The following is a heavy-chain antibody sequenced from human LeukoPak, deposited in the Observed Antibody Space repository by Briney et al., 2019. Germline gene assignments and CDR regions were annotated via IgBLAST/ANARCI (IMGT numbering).Heavy chain of an antibody. V-gene: IGHV3-48*04. CDR1: GFPFSDYS. Sequence: PGGSLRLSCTASGFPFSDYSMNWVRQAPGKGLEWISYIGIDSGNTKYADSVRGRFTISADSAKSSLYLQMNSLRVEDTAVYYCARDHNYAFDNWGQGTLVSVSS. CDR2: IGIDSGNT. D-gene: IGHD1-1*01. J-gene: IGHJ4*02. CDR3: ARDHNYAFDN.